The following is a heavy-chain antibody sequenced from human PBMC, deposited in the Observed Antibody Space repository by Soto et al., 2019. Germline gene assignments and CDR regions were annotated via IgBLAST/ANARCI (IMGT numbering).Heavy chain of an antibody. V-gene: IGHV4-59*01. CDR2: IYPSGRI. CDR3: ARGVETTYYYYGMDV. J-gene: IGHJ6*02. D-gene: IGHD1-7*01. Sequence: SETLSLTCNVSGGSIRSYYWNWIRQSPGKGLEWIGYIYPSGRINYNPSLESRVTIPVDTSKSQFSLKLSSVTAADTALYYCARGVETTYYYYGMDVWGQGTRVTVS. CDR1: GGSIRSYY.